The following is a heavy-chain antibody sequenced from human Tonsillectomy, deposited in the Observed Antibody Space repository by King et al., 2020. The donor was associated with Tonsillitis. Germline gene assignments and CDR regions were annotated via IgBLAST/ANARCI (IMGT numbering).Heavy chain of an antibody. CDR1: GYSFTNYW. J-gene: IGHJ4*02. CDR3: TRNLWD. Sequence: VQLVESGAEVKKPGESLKISCTASGYSFTNYWIGWVRQMPGKGLEWIGIFYPSDSDTRYSPSFQGQVTISADKSMTTAYLQWSSLKASDTAIYYCTRNLWDWGQGTLVTVSS. D-gene: IGHD2/OR15-2a*01. V-gene: IGHV5-51*03. CDR2: FYPSDSDT.